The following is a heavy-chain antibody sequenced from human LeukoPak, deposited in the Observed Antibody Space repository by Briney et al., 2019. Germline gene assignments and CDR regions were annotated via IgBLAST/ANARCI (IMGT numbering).Heavy chain of an antibody. CDR1: GGSLSSYY. D-gene: IGHD3-22*01. Sequence: SETLSLTCTVSGGSLSSYYWSWVRQPPGKGLEWIGYIYYSGSTNYNPSLKSRVTISVDTSKNQFSLKLSSVTAADTAVYYCARTNAYYYDSSGYPLFDYWGQGTLVTVSS. CDR3: ARTNAYYYDSSGYPLFDY. V-gene: IGHV4-59*01. J-gene: IGHJ4*02. CDR2: IYYSGST.